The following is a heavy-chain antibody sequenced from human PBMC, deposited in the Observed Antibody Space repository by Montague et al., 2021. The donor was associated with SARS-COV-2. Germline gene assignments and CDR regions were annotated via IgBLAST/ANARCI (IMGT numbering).Heavy chain of an antibody. Sequence: SETRSLTCTVSGGSISSYYWSWIRQPPGKGLEWIGYIYYSGGTNYNPSLKSRVTISVDTSKNQFSLKMSSVTAADTAVYYCARGGYYDYAFDIWGQGTMVTVSS. CDR3: ARGGYYDYAFDI. D-gene: IGHD3-22*01. V-gene: IGHV4-59*01. CDR2: IYYSGGT. CDR1: GGSISSYY. J-gene: IGHJ3*02.